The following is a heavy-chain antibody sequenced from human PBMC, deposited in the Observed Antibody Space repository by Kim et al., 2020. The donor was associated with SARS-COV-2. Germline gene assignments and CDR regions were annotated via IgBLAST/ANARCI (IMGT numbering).Heavy chain of an antibody. D-gene: IGHD3-22*01. V-gene: IGHV1-2*02. CDR1: GDSLPTGH. J-gene: IGHJ6*01. Sequence: GESLQISCRVSGDSLPTGHIHWVRQTPGQGPEWVGWINPVTGASKCGQRFVDRVALSRGLSTSDVYMDLSGLDSGDTALYFCARVTGLNYYMDVWGQGTPVTVVS. CDR2: INPVTGAS. CDR3: ARVTGLNYYMDV.